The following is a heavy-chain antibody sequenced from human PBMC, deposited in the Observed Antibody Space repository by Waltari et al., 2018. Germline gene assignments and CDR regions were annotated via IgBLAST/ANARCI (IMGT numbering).Heavy chain of an antibody. CDR1: GYTFTSYD. CDR2: MNPNVGNT. J-gene: IGHJ4*02. D-gene: IGHD4-17*01. V-gene: IGHV1-8*03. CDR3: ARTADYGDYAGGYYFDY. Sequence: QVQLVQSGAEVKKPGASVTVSCKASGYTFTSYDIHWVRQATGPGLEWMGWMNPNVGNTGYAQKFQGRVTITRNTSISTAYMELSSLRSEDTAVYYCARTADYGDYAGGYYFDYWGQGTLVTVSS.